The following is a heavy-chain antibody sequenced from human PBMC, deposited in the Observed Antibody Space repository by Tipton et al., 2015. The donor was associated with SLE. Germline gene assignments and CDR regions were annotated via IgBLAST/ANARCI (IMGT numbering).Heavy chain of an antibody. CDR3: ARHISISYDVFDV. V-gene: IGHV4-59*08. J-gene: IGHJ3*01. CDR1: GFLIITSD. D-gene: IGHD1-14*01. CDR2: VFYTGRT. Sequence: LRLSCAAPGFLIITSDMNWVRQAPGKGLEWIGYVFYTGRTTYNPSLERRVTISIDTSRTQFSLNLTSVTASDTAVYYCARHISISYDVFDVWSQGTMVTVSS.